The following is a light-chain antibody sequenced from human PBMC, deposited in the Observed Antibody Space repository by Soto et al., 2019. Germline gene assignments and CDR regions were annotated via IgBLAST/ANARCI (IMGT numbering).Light chain of an antibody. Sequence: EIVLTQSPGTLSLSTGERATLSCRASQSVPSNFLAWYQQKPGQAPMLLIYDASRRATGIPDRFSGSGSGTDFTLTISRLEPEDFAVYYCQQYLSSWTFGHGTKVEIK. CDR1: QSVPSNF. J-gene: IGKJ1*01. V-gene: IGKV3-20*01. CDR2: DAS. CDR3: QQYLSSWT.